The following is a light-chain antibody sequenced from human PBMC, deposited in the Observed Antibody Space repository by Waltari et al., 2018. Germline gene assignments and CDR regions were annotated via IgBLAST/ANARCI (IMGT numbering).Light chain of an antibody. CDR2: CRSDSTE. J-gene: IGLJ2*01. CDR3: MILYNDAVV. Sequence: QAVLTQPASLSASPGASVSPTCTFRSGIDVAPFKLYWSQHTPGSPPRFRLKCRSDSTEQRGSGVPSRFSVSKDSSANAALLLISGLQSEDEADYYCMILYNDAVVFGGGTKLTVL. V-gene: IGLV5-45*01. CDR1: SGIDVAPFK.